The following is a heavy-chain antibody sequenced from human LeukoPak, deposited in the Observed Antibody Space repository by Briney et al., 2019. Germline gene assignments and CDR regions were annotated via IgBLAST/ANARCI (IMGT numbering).Heavy chain of an antibody. CDR2: ISSSSSTI. Sequence: PGGSLRLSCAASGFTFSSYSMNWVRQAPGKGLEWVSYISSSSSTIYYADSVKGRFTISRDNSKNTLYLQMNSLRAEDTAVYYCARDGGDYGWIYFDYWGQGTLVTVSS. CDR3: ARDGGDYGWIYFDY. CDR1: GFTFSSYS. D-gene: IGHD4-17*01. J-gene: IGHJ4*02. V-gene: IGHV3-48*01.